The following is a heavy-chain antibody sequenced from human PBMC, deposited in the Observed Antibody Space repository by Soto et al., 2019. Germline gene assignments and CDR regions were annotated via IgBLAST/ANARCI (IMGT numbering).Heavy chain of an antibody. D-gene: IGHD1-1*01. CDR2: ISAYNGNT. J-gene: IGHJ4*02. V-gene: IGHV1-18*04. CDR3: ARDAGPEMGTSRSDY. Sequence: AGVNVSFKASGYTFTVDYMHWVRHAPVQGLEGMGWISAYNGNTNYAQKLQGRVTMTTDTSTSTAYMELRSMRSDDTAVYYCARDAGPEMGTSRSDYWGQGTLVTVSS. CDR1: GYTFTVDY.